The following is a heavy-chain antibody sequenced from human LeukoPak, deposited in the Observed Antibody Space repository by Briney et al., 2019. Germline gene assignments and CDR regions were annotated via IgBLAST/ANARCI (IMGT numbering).Heavy chain of an antibody. D-gene: IGHD3-10*01. CDR3: AKDWGYASGTYYTY. CDR1: GFTFSSYV. J-gene: IGHJ4*02. V-gene: IGHV3-23*01. CDR2: ITGTGGST. Sequence: GGSLRLSCAASGFTFSSYVMSWVRQVPRKGLEWVSTITGTGGSTYYANSEKGRFTISRDNSKNTLSLQMNSLRAEDMAVYYCAKDWGYASGTYYTYWGQGTLVTVSS.